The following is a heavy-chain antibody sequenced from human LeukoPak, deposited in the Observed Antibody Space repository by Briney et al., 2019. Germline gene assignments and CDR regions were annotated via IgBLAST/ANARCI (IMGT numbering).Heavy chain of an antibody. CDR1: GYTFTGYY. D-gene: IGHD3-10*01. V-gene: IGHV1-2*02. J-gene: IGHJ6*02. CDR2: INPNSGGT. CDR3: ARDWARITMVRGVIDAPYYYYGMDV. Sequence: ASVKVSCKASGYTFTGYYMHWVRQAPGQGLEWMEWINPNSGGTNYAQKFQGRVTMTRDTSISTAYVELSRLRSDDTAVYYCARDWARITMVRGVIDAPYYYYGMDVWGQGTTVTVSS.